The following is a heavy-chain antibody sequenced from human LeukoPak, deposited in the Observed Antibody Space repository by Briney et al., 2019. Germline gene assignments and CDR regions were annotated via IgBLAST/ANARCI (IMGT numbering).Heavy chain of an antibody. CDR3: ARVMYSSGWYFDY. CDR1: GFTFSSYA. J-gene: IGHJ4*02. CDR2: ISYDGSNK. V-gene: IGHV3-30-3*01. D-gene: IGHD6-19*01. Sequence: GGSLRLSCAASGFTFSSYAMHWVRQAPGKGLEWVAVISYDGSNKYYADSVKGRFTISRDNAKNSLYLQMNSLRAEDTAVYYCARVMYSSGWYFDYWGQGTLVTVSS.